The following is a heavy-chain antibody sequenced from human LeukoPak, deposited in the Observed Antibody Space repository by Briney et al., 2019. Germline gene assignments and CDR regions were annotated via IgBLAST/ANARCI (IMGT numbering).Heavy chain of an antibody. J-gene: IGHJ3*02. V-gene: IGHV3-66*01. CDR1: GFTVSSNH. CDR3: ARAYSNAFHI. CDR2: ILGGGTT. Sequence: PWGSLRLSCAASGFTVSSNHMTWVRQAPGKGLEWVSLILGGGTTYYADSVKGRFTISRDNSENTLYLQMNSLRADDTAVYYCARAYSNAFHIWGQGTMVTVSS. D-gene: IGHD2-15*01.